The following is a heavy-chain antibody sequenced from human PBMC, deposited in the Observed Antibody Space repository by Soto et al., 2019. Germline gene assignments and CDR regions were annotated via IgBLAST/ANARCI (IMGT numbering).Heavy chain of an antibody. CDR3: ARKALSNFNWLDP. Sequence: QLQLVQSGTELKKPGASVKVSCKASGYTFTNYGITWVRQAPGQGLEWMGWINADYGNTNYEQKFQGRVTMTTDTPTNTAYIELRSLRSDDTAVYFCARKALSNFNWLDPWGQGTLVTVSS. D-gene: IGHD4-4*01. CDR2: INADYGNT. J-gene: IGHJ5*02. V-gene: IGHV1-18*04. CDR1: GYTFTNYG.